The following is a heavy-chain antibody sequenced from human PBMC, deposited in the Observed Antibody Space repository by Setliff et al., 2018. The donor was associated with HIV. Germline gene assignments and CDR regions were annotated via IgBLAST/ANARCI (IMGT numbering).Heavy chain of an antibody. Sequence: PGESLKLSCKGSGYSFTSYWIGWVRQMPRKGLEWMGIIYPGDSDTRYSPSFQGQVTISADKSISTAYLQWSSLKASDTAMYYCARQGCSSTSCYKDYYYYYGMDVWGQGTTVTVSS. CDR1: GYSFTSYW. J-gene: IGHJ6*02. D-gene: IGHD2-2*02. CDR2: IYPGDSDT. V-gene: IGHV5-51*01. CDR3: ARQGCSSTSCYKDYYYYYGMDV.